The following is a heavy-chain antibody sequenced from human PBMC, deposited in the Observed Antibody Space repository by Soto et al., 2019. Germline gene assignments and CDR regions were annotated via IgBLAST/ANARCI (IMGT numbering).Heavy chain of an antibody. D-gene: IGHD4-17*01. V-gene: IGHV4-30-2*01. CDR2: IYHSGST. J-gene: IGHJ5*02. CDR1: GVSISSGGYS. Sequence: PSETLSLTCAVSGVSISSGGYSWSWIRQPPGKGLEWIGYIYHSGSTYYNPSLKSRVIISVDRSKNQFSLNVSPVTAADTAVYYCARERYGDYVGYFDPWGQGNQVTVSS. CDR3: ARERYGDYVGYFDP.